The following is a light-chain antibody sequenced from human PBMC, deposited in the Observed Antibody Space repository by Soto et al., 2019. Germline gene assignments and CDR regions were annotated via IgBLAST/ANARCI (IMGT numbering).Light chain of an antibody. CDR3: QQRSNWPLLT. CDR2: DAS. J-gene: IGKJ4*01. CDR1: QSVSRY. Sequence: EMVLREAPGSLSLSPGERATLSCRASQSVSRYLAWYQQKPGQAPRLLIYDASNRATGIPARFSGSGSGTDFTLTISSLEPEDFAVYYCQQRSNWPLLTFGGGTKV. V-gene: IGKV3-11*01.